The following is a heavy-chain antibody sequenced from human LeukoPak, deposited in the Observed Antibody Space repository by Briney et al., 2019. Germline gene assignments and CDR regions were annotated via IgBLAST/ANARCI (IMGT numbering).Heavy chain of an antibody. CDR1: GYTFTDYD. D-gene: IGHD3-10*01. CDR2: VSPYNGNT. CDR3: ARNGRVRRVVKDLFEY. Sequence: ASVKVSCKTSGYTFTDYDITWVRQAPGQGLEWMGRVSPYNGNTYYSQRFQGRVTITKDTSTGTAYMDLRNLRDDDTAMYYCARNGRVRRVVKDLFEYWGQGTLVTVSS. J-gene: IGHJ4*02. V-gene: IGHV1-18*01.